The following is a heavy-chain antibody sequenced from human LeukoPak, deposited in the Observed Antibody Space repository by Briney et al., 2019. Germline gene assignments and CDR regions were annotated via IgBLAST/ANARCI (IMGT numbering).Heavy chain of an antibody. D-gene: IGHD2-2*01. CDR3: AKDEGFPPYQLLWEYYYYYGMDV. CDR1: GFTFSSYG. Sequence: GRSLRLSCAASGFTFSSYGMHWVRQAPGKGLEWVAVISYDGSNKYYADSVKGRFTISRDNSKNTLYLQMNSLRAEDTAVYYCAKDEGFPPYQLLWEYYYYYGMDVWGQGTTVTVSS. CDR2: ISYDGSNK. J-gene: IGHJ6*02. V-gene: IGHV3-30*18.